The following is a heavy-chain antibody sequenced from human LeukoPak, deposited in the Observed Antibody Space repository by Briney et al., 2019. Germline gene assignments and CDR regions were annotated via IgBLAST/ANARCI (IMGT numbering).Heavy chain of an antibody. V-gene: IGHV4-39*07. D-gene: IGHD3-9*01. CDR2: IYYSGST. CDR1: GGSISSGSYY. Sequence: PSQTLSLTCTVSGGSISSGSYYWGWIRQPPGKGLEWIGSIYYSGSTYYNPSLKSRVTISVDTSKNQFSLKLSSVTAADTAVYYCATPCQYFDWLPDFPMDVWGQGTTVTVSS. CDR3: ATPCQYFDWLPDFPMDV. J-gene: IGHJ6*02.